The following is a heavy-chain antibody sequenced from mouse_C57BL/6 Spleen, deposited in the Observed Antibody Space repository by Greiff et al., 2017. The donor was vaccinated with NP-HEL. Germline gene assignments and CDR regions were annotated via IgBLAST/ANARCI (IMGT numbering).Heavy chain of an antibody. D-gene: IGHD1-1*01. CDR1: GYTFTDYY. V-gene: IGHV1-76*01. CDR2: IYPGSGNT. CDR3: GRGYYYGSSWDWYFDV. Sequence: VQLQQSGAELVRPGASVKLSCKASGYTFTDYYINWVKQRPGQGLEWIARIYPGSGNTYYNEKFKGKATLTAEKSSSTAYMQLSSLTSADSAVYFCGRGYYYGSSWDWYFDVWGTGTTVTVSS. J-gene: IGHJ1*03.